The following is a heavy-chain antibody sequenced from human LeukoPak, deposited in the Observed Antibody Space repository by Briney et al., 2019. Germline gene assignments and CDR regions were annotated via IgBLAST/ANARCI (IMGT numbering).Heavy chain of an antibody. CDR1: GGSISSYY. V-gene: IGHV4-59*01. CDR3: ARGGGGYSWFDP. J-gene: IGHJ5*02. D-gene: IGHD2-15*01. Sequence: SETLSLTYTVSGGSISSYYWSWIRQPPGKGLEWIGYIYYSGSTNYNPSLKSRVTVSVDTSKNQFSLKLSSVTAADTAVYYCARGGGGYSWFDPWGQGTLVTVSS. CDR2: IYYSGST.